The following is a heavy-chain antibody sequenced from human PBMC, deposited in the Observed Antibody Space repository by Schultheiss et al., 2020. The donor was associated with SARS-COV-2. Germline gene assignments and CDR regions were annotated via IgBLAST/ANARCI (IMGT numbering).Heavy chain of an antibody. CDR3: ARDTFEMATITPYYYYGMDV. D-gene: IGHD5-24*01. CDR1: GGSISSGGYY. Sequence: SETLSLTCTVSGGSISSGGYYWNWIRQHPGKGLEWIGYIYYSGSTYYNPSLKSRVTISVDTSKNQFSLKLSSVTAADTAVYYCARDTFEMATITPYYYYGMDVWGQGTLVTVSS. CDR2: IYYSGST. J-gene: IGHJ6*02. V-gene: IGHV4-31*03.